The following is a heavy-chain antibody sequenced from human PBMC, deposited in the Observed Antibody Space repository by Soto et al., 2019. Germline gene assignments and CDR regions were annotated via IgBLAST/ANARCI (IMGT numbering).Heavy chain of an antibody. J-gene: IGHJ4*02. Sequence: EVQLVESGGGLVQPGGSLRLSCAVSGFTFSTYWMTWVRQAPGKGLEWVANIKQDGSEKHYVDSVKGRFTISRDNAKNSLYLQMNSLGAEVTAVYFCARGGSESDYWGQGTLVTVSS. CDR2: IKQDGSEK. CDR1: GFTFSTYW. D-gene: IGHD3-10*01. V-gene: IGHV3-7*01. CDR3: ARGGSESDY.